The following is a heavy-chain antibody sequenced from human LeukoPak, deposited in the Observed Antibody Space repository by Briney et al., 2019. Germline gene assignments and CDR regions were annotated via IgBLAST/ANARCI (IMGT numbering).Heavy chain of an antibody. V-gene: IGHV4-38-2*01. D-gene: IGHD2/OR15-2a*01. CDR3: ARVLPVPYLLDS. Sequence: SETLSLTCAISGHSTTRGYYWAWFRQSPGKGLEWIATFFQSEKSFYNASLKSRVIMSLDTSKSQFSLNLTSVTAADTAVYYCARVLPVPYLLDSWGQGTRVTVSS. CDR1: GHSTTRGYY. J-gene: IGHJ4*02. CDR2: FFQSEKS.